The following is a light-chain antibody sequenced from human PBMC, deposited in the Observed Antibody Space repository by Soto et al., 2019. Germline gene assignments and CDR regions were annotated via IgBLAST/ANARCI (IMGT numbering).Light chain of an antibody. J-gene: IGKJ2*01. Sequence: DIQMTQSPSALSASLGDRVTLTCRASQSIGTSLAWYQQSPGKAPKVVIYDASTLERGIPSRFTGSAYGTEFTLTISSLQPDDFATYYCQQYDSLPYTFGQGSKLEIK. V-gene: IGKV1-5*01. CDR1: QSIGTS. CDR2: DAS. CDR3: QQYDSLPYT.